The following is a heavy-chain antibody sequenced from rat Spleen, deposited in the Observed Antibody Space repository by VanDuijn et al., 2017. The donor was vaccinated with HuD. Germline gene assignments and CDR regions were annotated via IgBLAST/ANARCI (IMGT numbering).Heavy chain of an antibody. J-gene: IGHJ4*01. CDR2: ITNGGGSI. V-gene: IGHV5-31*01. CDR3: TRERPADYYVMDA. CDR1: GFTFNNYW. Sequence: EVQLVESGGGLVQPGRSLTLSCVASGFTFNNYWMTWIRQAPGKGLEWVASITNGGGSIYYADSVEGRFTMSRDDAKSTLYLQMNNLRSEDTATYYCTRERPADYYVMDAWGQGASVTVSS.